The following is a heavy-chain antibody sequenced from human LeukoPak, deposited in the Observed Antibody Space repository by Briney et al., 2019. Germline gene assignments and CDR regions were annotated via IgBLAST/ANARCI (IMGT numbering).Heavy chain of an antibody. V-gene: IGHV3-23*01. D-gene: IGHD6-19*01. J-gene: IGHJ4*02. CDR3: AKELQWLSPFDY. CDR1: GFTFSSYG. CDR2: ISGSGGST. Sequence: GRSLRLSCAASGFTFSSYGMHWVRQAPGKGLEWVSAISGSGGSTYYADSVKGRFTISRDNSKNTLYLQMNSLRAEDTAVYYCAKELQWLSPFDYWGQGTLVTVSS.